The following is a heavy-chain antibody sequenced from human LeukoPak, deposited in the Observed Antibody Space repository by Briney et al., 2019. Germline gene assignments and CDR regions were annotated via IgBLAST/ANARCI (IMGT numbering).Heavy chain of an antibody. D-gene: IGHD6-19*01. CDR2: IYPGESDT. V-gene: IGHV5-51*01. Sequence: GESLKISCKGSGYSFASYLIGRVRQMPEKGLEWMGIIYPGESDTRYRPSFQGQVTISADKSISTACLQRISLKASDTTMYYCARLDGQWLVREGNFDYWGQGTLVTVSS. CDR1: GYSFASYL. CDR3: ARLDGQWLVREGNFDY. J-gene: IGHJ4*02.